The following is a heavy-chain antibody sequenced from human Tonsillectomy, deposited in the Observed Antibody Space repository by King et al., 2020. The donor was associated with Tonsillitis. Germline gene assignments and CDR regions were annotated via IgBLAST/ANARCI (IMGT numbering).Heavy chain of an antibody. Sequence: VQLVESGGGVVQPGRSLRLSCAASGFTFSSYGMHWVRQAPGKGLEWVAVISYYGNNKYYADSVKGRFTISRDNSKSTLYLQMNSLRAEDTAVYFCAKDSSYVLGWYFDLWGRGTLVTVSS. V-gene: IGHV3-30*18. CDR1: GFTFSSYG. D-gene: IGHD3-16*01. CDR3: AKDSSYVLGWYFDL. J-gene: IGHJ2*01. CDR2: ISYYGNNK.